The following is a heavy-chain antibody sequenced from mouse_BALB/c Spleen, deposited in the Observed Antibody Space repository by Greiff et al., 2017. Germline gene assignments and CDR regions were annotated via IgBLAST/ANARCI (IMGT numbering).Heavy chain of an antibody. Sequence: QVQLKESGPGLVAPSQSLSITCTVSGFSLTGYGVNWVRQPPGKGLEWLGMIWGDGSTDYNSALKSRLSISKDNSKSQVFLKMHSLQTDDTARYYCARYGNYVYDYAMDYWGQGTSVTVSS. CDR2: IWGDGST. CDR1: GFSLTGYG. V-gene: IGHV2-6-7*01. CDR3: ARYGNYVYDYAMDY. J-gene: IGHJ4*01. D-gene: IGHD2-1*01.